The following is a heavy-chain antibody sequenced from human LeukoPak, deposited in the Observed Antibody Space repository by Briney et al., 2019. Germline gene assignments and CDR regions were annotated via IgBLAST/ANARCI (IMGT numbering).Heavy chain of an antibody. CDR3: AREPQWFGELPPPNWFDP. Sequence: GGSLRLSCAASGFTFTTYWMSWIRQLPGKGLEWVANINQDGTEKYYVDSVKGRFTISRDNAKNSLDLQMNGLRAEDTAVYYCAREPQWFGELPPPNWFDPWGQGTLVTVSS. CDR2: INQDGTEK. V-gene: IGHV3-7*01. CDR1: GFTFTTYW. D-gene: IGHD3-10*01. J-gene: IGHJ5*02.